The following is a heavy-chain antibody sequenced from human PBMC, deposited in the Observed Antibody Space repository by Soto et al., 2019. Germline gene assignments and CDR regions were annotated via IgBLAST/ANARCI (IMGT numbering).Heavy chain of an antibody. CDR3: VRATYFSDSSGYTRCLDY. CDR2: SRDKPQGYST. D-gene: IGHD3-22*01. V-gene: IGHV3-72*01. J-gene: IGHJ4*02. Sequence: GGSLRLSCAGSGFTFSDHYIDWVRQAPGKGLEWVGRSRDKPQGYSTAYAASVKGRFTTSRDESKNSAYLQMNSLKTEDTAVYYCVRATYFSDSSGYTRCLDYWGQGTLVTSPQ. CDR1: GFTFSDHY.